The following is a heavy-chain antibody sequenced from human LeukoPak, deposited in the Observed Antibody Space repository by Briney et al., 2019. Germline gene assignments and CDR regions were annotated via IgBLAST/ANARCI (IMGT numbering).Heavy chain of an antibody. CDR2: ISAYNGNT. V-gene: IGHV1-18*01. D-gene: IGHD3-3*01. CDR3: ARDYDFWSGYYSGGLSERDGSLRFDY. J-gene: IGHJ4*02. CDR1: GYTFTSYG. Sequence: GASVKVSCKASGYTFTSYGISWVLQAPGQGLEWMGWISAYNGNTNYARKLQGRVTMTTDTSTSTAYMELRSLRSDDTAVYYCARDYDFWSGYYSGGLSERDGSLRFDYWGQGTLVTVSS.